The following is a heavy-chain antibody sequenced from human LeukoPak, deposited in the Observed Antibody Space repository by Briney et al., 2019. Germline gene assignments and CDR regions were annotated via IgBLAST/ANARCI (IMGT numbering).Heavy chain of an antibody. CDR3: ASLLSGN. Sequence: GGSPRLSCAASGFTFSSYAMHWVRQAPGKGLEWVAVISYDGSNKYYADSVKGRFTISRDNSKNTLYLQMNSLRAEDTAVYYCASLLSGNWGQGTLVTVSS. V-gene: IGHV3-30-3*01. J-gene: IGHJ4*02. CDR1: GFTFSSYA. D-gene: IGHD2-15*01. CDR2: ISYDGSNK.